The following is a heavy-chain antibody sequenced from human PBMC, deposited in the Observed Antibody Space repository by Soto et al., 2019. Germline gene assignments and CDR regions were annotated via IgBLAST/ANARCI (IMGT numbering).Heavy chain of an antibody. V-gene: IGHV1-69*12. Sequence: QVQLVQSGAEVKKPGSSVKVSCKAFSWVRQAPGQGLEWMGGIIPIFSTADYAQKFQGRVTITADESTTTAYMELSSLRSEDTAVYYCARDRPRENYGGNYYYEMDVWGQGTTVTVSS. J-gene: IGHJ6*02. D-gene: IGHD4-17*01. CDR2: IIPIFSTA. CDR3: ARDRPRENYGGNYYYEMDV.